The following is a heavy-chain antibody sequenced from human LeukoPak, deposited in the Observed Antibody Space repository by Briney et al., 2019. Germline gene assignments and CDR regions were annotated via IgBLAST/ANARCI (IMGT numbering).Heavy chain of an antibody. CDR2: ISAYNGNT. CDR3: ARDAGHQGGSGWYFGHYYGMDV. D-gene: IGHD6-19*01. Sequence: ASVKVSCKASGYTFTSYGISWVRQAPGQGLEWMGWISAYNGNTNYAQKLQGRVTMTTDTSTSTAYMELRSLRSGDTAVYYCARDAGHQGGSGWYFGHYYGMDVWGQGTTVTVSS. CDR1: GYTFTSYG. J-gene: IGHJ6*02. V-gene: IGHV1-18*01.